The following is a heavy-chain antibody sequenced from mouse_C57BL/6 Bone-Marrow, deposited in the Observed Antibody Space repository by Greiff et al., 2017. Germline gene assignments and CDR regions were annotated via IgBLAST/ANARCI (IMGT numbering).Heavy chain of an antibody. CDR3: ARRWEMDY. D-gene: IGHD1-1*02. J-gene: IGHJ4*01. CDR2: IDPSDSYT. Sequence: VQLQQPGAELVMPGASVKLSCKASGYTFTGYWMHWVKQRPGQGLEWIGEIDPSDSYTNYNQKFKGKSTLTVDKSSSTAYMQLSSLTSEDSAVYYCARRWEMDYWGQGTSVTVSS. V-gene: IGHV1-69*01. CDR1: GYTFTGYW.